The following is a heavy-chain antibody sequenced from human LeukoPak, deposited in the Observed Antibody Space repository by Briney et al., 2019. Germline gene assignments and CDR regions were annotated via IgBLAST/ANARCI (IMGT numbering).Heavy chain of an antibody. J-gene: IGHJ5*02. CDR2: IYYSGST. V-gene: IGHV4-30-4*01. CDR1: GGSISSGDYY. Sequence: PSQTLSLTCTVSGGSISSGDYYWSWICQPPGKGLEWIGYIYYSGSTYYNPSLKSRVTISVDTSKNQFSLKLSSVTAADTAVYYCARGARLGDWFDPWGQGTLVTVSS. D-gene: IGHD3-10*01. CDR3: ARGARLGDWFDP.